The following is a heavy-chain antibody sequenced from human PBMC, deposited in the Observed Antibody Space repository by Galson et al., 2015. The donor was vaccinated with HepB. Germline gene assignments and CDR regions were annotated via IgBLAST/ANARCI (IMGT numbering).Heavy chain of an antibody. CDR3: TTGRSSRGYAGWGWGY. CDR1: GFTFSNAW. D-gene: IGHD3-16*01. CDR2: IKSKTDGGTT. Sequence: SLRLSCAASGFTFSNAWMSWVRRAPGKGLEWVGRIKSKTDGGTTDYAAPVKGRFTISRDDSKNTLYLQMNSLKTEDTAVYYCTTGRSSRGYAGWGWGYWGQGTLVTVSS. J-gene: IGHJ4*02. V-gene: IGHV3-15*01.